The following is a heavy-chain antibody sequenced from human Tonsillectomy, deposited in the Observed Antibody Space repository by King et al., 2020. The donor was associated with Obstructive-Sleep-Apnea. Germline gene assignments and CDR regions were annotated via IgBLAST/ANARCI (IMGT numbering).Heavy chain of an antibody. V-gene: IGHV4-39*07. CDR2: IYHSGST. Sequence: QLQESGPGLVKPSETLSLTCTVSGGSISSSSYYWGWIRQPPGKGLEWIGSIYHSGSTYYNPSLKSRVTISVDTSKNQFSLQLNSVTAADTAVYYCARDEQLIPYWYFDLWAVAPWSLSPQ. CDR3: ARDEQLIPYWYFDL. J-gene: IGHJ2*01. D-gene: IGHD6-13*01. CDR1: GGSISSSSYY.